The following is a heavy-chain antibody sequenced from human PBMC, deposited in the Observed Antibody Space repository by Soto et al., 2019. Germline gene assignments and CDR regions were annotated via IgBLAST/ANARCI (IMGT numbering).Heavy chain of an antibody. J-gene: IGHJ6*02. CDR2: ISGSGGST. CDR1: GFTFSSYA. D-gene: IGHD3-10*01. Sequence: PGGSLRLSCAASGFTFSSYAMSWVRQAAGKGLEWVAAISGSGGSTYYADSVTGRFTISRHNSKKTLYLQINSLRTEDTAVYYWERDPAHGGVSTPEAPYYYYYGMDVWGQGTTGTVSS. CDR3: ERDPAHGGVSTPEAPYYYYYGMDV. V-gene: IGHV3-23*01.